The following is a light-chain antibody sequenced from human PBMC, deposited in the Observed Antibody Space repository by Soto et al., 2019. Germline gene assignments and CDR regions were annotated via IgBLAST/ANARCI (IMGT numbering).Light chain of an antibody. CDR2: GAS. V-gene: IGKV3-20*01. J-gene: IGKJ1*01. CDR1: QSVSNNY. Sequence: EIVLSQSPGTLSLSPGVRATLSCRASQSVSNNYLAWYQQEPGQAPRLLIYGASNRATGIPDRFSGSGSGTDFTLTISSLQPDDFATYYCQHYNSYSEAFGQGTK. CDR3: QHYNSYSEA.